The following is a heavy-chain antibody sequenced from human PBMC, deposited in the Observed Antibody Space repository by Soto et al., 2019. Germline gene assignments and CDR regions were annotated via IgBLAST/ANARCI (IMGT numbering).Heavy chain of an antibody. D-gene: IGHD4-17*01. Sequence: GSLRLSCAASGFTFSSYSMNWVRQAPGKGLEWVSSISSSSSYIYYADSVKGRFTISRDNAKNSLYLQMNSLRAEDTAVYYCARDMDGDVYYYYYYMDVWGKGTTVTVSS. CDR1: GFTFSSYS. CDR3: ARDMDGDVYYYYYYMDV. CDR2: ISSSSSYI. J-gene: IGHJ6*03. V-gene: IGHV3-21*01.